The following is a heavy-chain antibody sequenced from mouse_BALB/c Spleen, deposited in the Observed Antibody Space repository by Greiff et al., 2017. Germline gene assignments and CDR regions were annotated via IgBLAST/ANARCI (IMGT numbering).Heavy chain of an antibody. Sequence: EVQLQQSGAELVKPGASVKLSCTASGFNIKDTYMHWVKQRPEQGLEWIGRIDPANGNTKYDPKFQGKATITADTSSNTAYLQLSSLTSEDTAVYYCARSRIHYYGYDYYAMDYWGQGTSVTVSS. CDR1: GFNIKDTY. CDR3: ARSRIHYYGYDYYAMDY. D-gene: IGHD1-2*01. J-gene: IGHJ4*01. V-gene: IGHV14-3*02. CDR2: IDPANGNT.